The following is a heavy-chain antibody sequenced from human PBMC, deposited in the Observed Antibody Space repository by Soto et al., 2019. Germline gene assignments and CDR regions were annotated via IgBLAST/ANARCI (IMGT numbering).Heavy chain of an antibody. J-gene: IGHJ5*02. V-gene: IGHV3-23*01. CDR2: ISGSGLKK. CDR1: GFIFANFG. Sequence: HPGGSLRLSCAASGFIFANFGMSWVRQAPGKGLEWISSISGSGLKKYYADSVKGRFTISRDNSKSTVYLELNNLSAEDTAVYHCAKNQGVELVPLATVDWFDPWGQGSVVTVSS. D-gene: IGHD1-26*01. CDR3: AKNQGVELVPLATVDWFDP.